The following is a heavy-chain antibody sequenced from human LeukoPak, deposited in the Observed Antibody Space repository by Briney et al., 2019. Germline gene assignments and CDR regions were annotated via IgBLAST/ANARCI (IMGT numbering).Heavy chain of an antibody. V-gene: IGHV1-46*04. D-gene: IGHD6-13*01. J-gene: IGHJ4*02. CDR3: AREMGATAGAHFDY. Sequence: GASVKLSCKASGYTFTSYYMHWVRQAPGQGLEWMGIINPSDGSTTDTEKLQGRVTMTRDTSTSTLYMEVSSLRSEDTAVYYCAREMGATAGAHFDYWGQGTLVTVSS. CDR1: GYTFTSYY. CDR2: INPSDGST.